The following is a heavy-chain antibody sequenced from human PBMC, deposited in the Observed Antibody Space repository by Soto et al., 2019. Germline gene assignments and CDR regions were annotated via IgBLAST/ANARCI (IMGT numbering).Heavy chain of an antibody. J-gene: IGHJ6*02. CDR1: GHSFTSYW. CDR3: ARHGRGTVETHYYYYYGMDV. V-gene: IGHV5-51*01. CDR2: IYPGDSDT. Sequence: PGESLKISCKGSGHSFTSYWITWVRQMPGKGLEWMGIIYPGDSDTRYSPSFQGQVTISADKSISTAYLQWSSLKASDTAMYYCARHGRGTVETHYYYYYGMDVWGQGTTVTVSS. D-gene: IGHD1-1*01.